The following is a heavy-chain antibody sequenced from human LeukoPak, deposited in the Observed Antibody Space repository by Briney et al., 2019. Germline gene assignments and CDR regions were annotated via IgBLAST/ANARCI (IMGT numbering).Heavy chain of an antibody. CDR1: GYSFTSYW. D-gene: IGHD3-22*01. J-gene: IGHJ4*02. CDR2: IYPGDSDT. CDR3: ARLYYYDSSGYPYYFDY. Sequence: GESLKISCKGSGYSFTSYWIGWVRQMPGKGLEWMGIIYPGDSDTRYSPSFQGQVTISADKSISTAYLQCSSLKASDTAMYYCARLYYYDSSGYPYYFDYWGQGTLVTVSS. V-gene: IGHV5-51*01.